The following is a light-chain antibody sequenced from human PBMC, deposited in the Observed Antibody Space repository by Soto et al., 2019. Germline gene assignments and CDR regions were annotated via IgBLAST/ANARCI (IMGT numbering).Light chain of an antibody. CDR3: QQYDNYPLT. V-gene: IGKV1-5*03. CDR2: KAS. J-gene: IGKJ4*01. Sequence: DIQMTQSPSTLSASVGDRVTITCRASQSISNWLAWYQQKPGKAPNLLIYKASSLESGVPSRFSGSGSGTEFTLTISSLQPDDCATYYCQQYDNYPLTFGGGTKMEIK. CDR1: QSISNW.